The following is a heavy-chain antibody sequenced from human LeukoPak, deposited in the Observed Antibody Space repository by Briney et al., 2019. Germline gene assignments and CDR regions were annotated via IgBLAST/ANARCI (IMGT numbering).Heavy chain of an antibody. CDR1: GFTVSSHY. CDR2: IYSGGST. V-gene: IGHV3-53*01. D-gene: IGHD3-22*01. J-gene: IGHJ2*01. CDR3: ATTYYESSGYLDWYFDL. Sequence: PGGSLRLSCAASGFTVSSHYVSWVRQAPGKGLEWVSIIYSGGSTYYADSVRGQFTISRDNSKNTLYLQVDSLRAEDTAVYYCATTYYESSGYLDWYFDLWGRGTLVTVSS.